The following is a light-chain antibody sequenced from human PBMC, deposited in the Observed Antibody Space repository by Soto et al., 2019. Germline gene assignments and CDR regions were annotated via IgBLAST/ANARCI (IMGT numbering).Light chain of an antibody. J-gene: IGLJ3*02. Sequence: QAVVTQEPSLTVSPGGTVTLTCASSTGAVTSGYYPNWFQQKPGQAPRALIYSTSYKHSWTPARFSGSLLGGKAALTRSGVEPEDEAEYYCLLYYGGGRVFGGGTKLTVL. CDR1: TGAVTSGYY. CDR3: LLYYGGGRV. CDR2: STS. V-gene: IGLV7-43*01.